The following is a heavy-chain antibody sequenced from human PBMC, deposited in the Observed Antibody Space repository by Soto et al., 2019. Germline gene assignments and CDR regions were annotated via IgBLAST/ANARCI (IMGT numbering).Heavy chain of an antibody. D-gene: IGHD1-26*01. CDR1: GYTFTSYD. J-gene: IGHJ3*02. CDR3: ARVRVGATRPAFDI. V-gene: IGHV1-8*02. Sequence: ASVKVSCKASGYTFTSYDIKWVRQATGQGLEWMGWMNPNSGNTGYAQKFQGRVTMTRNTSISTAYMELSSLRSEDTAVYYCARVRVGATRPAFDIWGQGTMVTVSS. CDR2: MNPNSGNT.